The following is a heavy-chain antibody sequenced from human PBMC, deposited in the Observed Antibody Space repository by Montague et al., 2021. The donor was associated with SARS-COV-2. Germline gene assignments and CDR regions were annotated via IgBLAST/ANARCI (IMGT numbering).Heavy chain of an antibody. CDR1: GGSINNSY. Sequence: SETLSLTCTVSGGSINNSYWSWIRQPPGKGLEWIGYIYYRGSTNYNPSPETRVIISVDPAKNQLSLKMSSVTAADTAVYYCAREDRWNWFDPWGQGTLVIVSS. D-gene: IGHD5-24*01. V-gene: IGHV4-59*12. J-gene: IGHJ5*02. CDR2: IYYRGST. CDR3: AREDRWNWFDP.